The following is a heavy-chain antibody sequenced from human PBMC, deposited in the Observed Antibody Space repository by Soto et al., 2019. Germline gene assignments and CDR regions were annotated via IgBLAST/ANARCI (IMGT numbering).Heavy chain of an antibody. CDR1: GYTFIDYY. J-gene: IGHJ6*02. CDR2: IKPNSGDT. CDR3: ARGYGGLGNDVFYFYGINV. V-gene: IGHV1-2*04. D-gene: IGHD4-17*01. Sequence: QVQLVQSGAEVKKPGASVKVSCKASGYTFIDYYIHWVRLAPGQVLEWMGWIKPNSGDTKYAQKFQGWVTMTTDTSIRTAYMELSRLRSDDTAIYYCARGYGGLGNDVFYFYGINVCGQGPTVTVSS.